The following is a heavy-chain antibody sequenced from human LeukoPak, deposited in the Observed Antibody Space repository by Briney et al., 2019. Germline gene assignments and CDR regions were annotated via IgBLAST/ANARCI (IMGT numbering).Heavy chain of an antibody. Sequence: SGTLSLTCAVSGGSISSSNWWSWVRQPPGKGLEWIGEIYHSGSTNYNPSLKSRVTISVDKSKNQFSLKLSSVTAADTAVYYCASYYGDYVGTDYYYGMDVWGQGTTVTVSS. CDR2: IYHSGST. D-gene: IGHD4-17*01. J-gene: IGHJ6*02. CDR1: GGSISSSNW. CDR3: ASYYGDYVGTDYYYGMDV. V-gene: IGHV4-4*02.